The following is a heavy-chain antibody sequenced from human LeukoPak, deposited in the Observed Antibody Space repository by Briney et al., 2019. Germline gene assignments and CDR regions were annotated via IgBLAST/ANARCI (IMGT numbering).Heavy chain of an antibody. CDR3: ARDLYYYDSSGYYYRDDYYFDY. CDR2: ISSSGSTI. CDR1: GFTFSDYY. V-gene: IGHV3-11*04. D-gene: IGHD3-22*01. Sequence: PGGSLRLSCAASGFTFSDYYMSWIRQAPGKGLEWVSYISSSGSTIYYADSVKGRFTISRDNAKNSLYLQMNSLRAEDTAVYYCARDLYYYDSSGYYYRDDYYFDYWGQGTRITVSS. J-gene: IGHJ4*02.